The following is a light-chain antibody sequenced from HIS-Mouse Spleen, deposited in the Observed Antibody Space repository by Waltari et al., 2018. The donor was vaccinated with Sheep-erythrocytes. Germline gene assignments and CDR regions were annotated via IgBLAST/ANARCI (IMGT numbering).Light chain of an antibody. CDR2: PAS. CDR3: QQSYSTPPLGT. J-gene: IGKJ4*01. CDR1: QSISSY. V-gene: IGKV1-39*01. Sequence: DIQMTQSPSSLSASVGDRVTITCRASQSISSYLNWYQQKPGKAHKLLIYPASSLQSGVPSRFSGSGSGTDFTLTISSLQPEDFATYYYQQSYSTPPLGTFGGGTKVEIK.